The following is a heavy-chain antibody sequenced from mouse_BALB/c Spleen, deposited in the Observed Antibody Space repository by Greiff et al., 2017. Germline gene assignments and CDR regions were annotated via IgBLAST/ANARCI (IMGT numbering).Heavy chain of an antibody. CDR3: ARTLYYDYDYYAMDY. CDR2: ISSGSSTI. J-gene: IGHJ4*01. D-gene: IGHD2-4*01. V-gene: IGHV5-17*02. Sequence: DVQLVESGGGLVQPGGSRKLSCAASGFTFSSFGMHWVRQAPEKGLEWVAYISSGSSTIYYADTVKGRFTISRDNPKNTLFLQMTSLRSEDTAMYYCARTLYYDYDYYAMDYWGQGTSVTVSS. CDR1: GFTFSSFG.